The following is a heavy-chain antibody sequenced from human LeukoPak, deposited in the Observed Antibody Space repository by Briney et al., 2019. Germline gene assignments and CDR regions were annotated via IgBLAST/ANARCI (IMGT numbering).Heavy chain of an antibody. Sequence: AAVKVSCKASGGTFSSYSISCGRQGPGEGRECMGEIIPSFGTANYAQKCHGRVTITTNDSTSPDYIELSSLRSEEAAVYNCATAPAVVTFLDTNYNWFDPCREATLVTVSS. V-gene: IGHV1-69*05. D-gene: IGHD4-23*01. CDR1: GGTFSSYS. CDR2: IIPSFGTA. J-gene: IGHJ5*02. CDR3: ATAPAVVTFLDTNYNWFDP.